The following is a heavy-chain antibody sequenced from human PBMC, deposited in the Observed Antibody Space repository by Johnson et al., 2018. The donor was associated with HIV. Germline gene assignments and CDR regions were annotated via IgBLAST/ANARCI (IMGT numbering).Heavy chain of an antibody. CDR1: GFTFSSYA. CDR3: ARDSYLNDDAFDI. D-gene: IGHD1-1*01. J-gene: IGHJ3*02. Sequence: VQLVESGGGVVQPGRSLRLSCAASGFTFSSYAMHWVRQAPGKGLEWVANIKQDGSEKYYVDSVKGRFTISRDNAKNSLFLQMNSLRAEDTAVYYCARDSYLNDDAFDIWGQGTLVTVSS. CDR2: IKQDGSEK. V-gene: IGHV3-7*03.